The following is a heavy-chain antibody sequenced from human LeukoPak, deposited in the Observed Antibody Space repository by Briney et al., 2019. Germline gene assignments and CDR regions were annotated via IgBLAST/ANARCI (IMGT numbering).Heavy chain of an antibody. Sequence: SETLSLTCTVSGGSISSGSYYWSWIRQPAGKGLEWIGRIYTSGSTNYNPSLKSRVTISVDTSKNQFSLKLSSVTAADTAVYYCARDLCNTYYYDSSASDAFDIWGQGTIVTVSS. J-gene: IGHJ3*02. CDR3: ARDLCNTYYYDSSASDAFDI. D-gene: IGHD3-22*01. V-gene: IGHV4-61*02. CDR1: GGSISSGSYY. CDR2: IYTSGST.